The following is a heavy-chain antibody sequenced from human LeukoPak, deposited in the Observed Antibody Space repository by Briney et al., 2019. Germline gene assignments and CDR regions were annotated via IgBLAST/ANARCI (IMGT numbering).Heavy chain of an antibody. Sequence: SETLSLTCSVSGGSISRSDYYWSWIRQPPGKGLEWIGYIYYSGSTYYNLSLKSRVTISVDTSKNQFSLKLSSVTAADTAVYYCASFSEYYGSGLDWGQGTLVTVSS. CDR2: IYYSGST. J-gene: IGHJ4*02. D-gene: IGHD3-10*01. CDR3: ASFSEYYGSGLD. CDR1: GGSISRSDYY. V-gene: IGHV4-30-4*01.